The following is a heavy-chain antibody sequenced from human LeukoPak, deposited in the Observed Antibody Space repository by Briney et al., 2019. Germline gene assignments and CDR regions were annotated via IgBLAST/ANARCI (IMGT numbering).Heavy chain of an antibody. J-gene: IGHJ4*02. V-gene: IGHV4-39*01. D-gene: IGHD3-22*01. CDR3: ASSPSGYWWNFDC. CDR2: IHYSGST. CDR1: GGSISSNNYY. Sequence: PSETLSLTCTVSGGSISSNNYYWGWIRQPPGKGLEWIGSIHYSGSTYNNPSLKSRVTISVDTTKNQFSLKLASVTAADTAVYYCASSPSGYWWNFDCWGQGTLVTVSS.